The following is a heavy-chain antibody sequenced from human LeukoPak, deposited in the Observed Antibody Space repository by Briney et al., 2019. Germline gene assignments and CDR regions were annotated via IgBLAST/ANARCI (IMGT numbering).Heavy chain of an antibody. CDR2: IKQDGSKK. CDR1: GFPFSSYW. D-gene: IGHD5-24*01. J-gene: IGHJ4*02. Sequence: GGSLRLSCVASGFPFSSYWMTWVRKAPGKGQEWVANIKQDGSKKSYVDSVKGRFTISRDNAKNSLYLQMNSLRAEDTAIYYCTRVGYIDEGIDYWGQGTLVTVSS. CDR3: TRVGYIDEGIDY. V-gene: IGHV3-7*04.